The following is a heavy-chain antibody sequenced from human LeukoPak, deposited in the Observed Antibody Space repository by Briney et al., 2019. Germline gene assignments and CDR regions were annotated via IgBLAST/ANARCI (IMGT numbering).Heavy chain of an antibody. Sequence: PGRSLRLSCAASGFTFSSYGMHWVRQAPGKGLEWVAVISYDGSNKYYADSVKGRFTISRDNSKNTLYLQMNSLRAEDTAVYYCAKDLLPLDIVVVTAPIDYWGQGTLVTVSS. D-gene: IGHD2-21*02. J-gene: IGHJ4*02. V-gene: IGHV3-30*18. CDR2: ISYDGSNK. CDR3: AKDLLPLDIVVVTAPIDY. CDR1: GFTFSSYG.